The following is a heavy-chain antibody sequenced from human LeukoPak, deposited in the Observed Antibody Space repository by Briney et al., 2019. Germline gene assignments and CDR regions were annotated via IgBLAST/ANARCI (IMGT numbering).Heavy chain of an antibody. CDR1: GFTFSSYA. CDR2: IIPIPHIT. D-gene: IGHD4-11*01. Sequence: PGGSLRLSCAASGFTFSSYAISWVRQAPGQGLEWMGRIIPIPHITNYAQKFQGRVTITADKSTSTAYMELSSLRSEDTAVYYCARAHSHSNSYSYYYGMDVWGQGTTVTVSS. CDR3: ARAHSHSNSYSYYYGMDV. V-gene: IGHV1-69*04. J-gene: IGHJ6*02.